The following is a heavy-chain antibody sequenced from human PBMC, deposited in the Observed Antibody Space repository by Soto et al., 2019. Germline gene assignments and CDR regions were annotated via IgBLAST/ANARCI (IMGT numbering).Heavy chain of an antibody. D-gene: IGHD6-13*01. J-gene: IGHJ3*02. V-gene: IGHV3-21*01. CDR2: ISSSSSYI. CDR3: AREVIAAAGPDAFDI. CDR1: GFTFSSYS. Sequence: PGGSLRLSCAASGFTFSSYSMNWVRQAPGKGLEWVSSISSSSSYIYYADSVKGRFTISRDNAKNSLYLQMNSLRAEDTAVYYCAREVIAAAGPDAFDIWGQETMVTVSS.